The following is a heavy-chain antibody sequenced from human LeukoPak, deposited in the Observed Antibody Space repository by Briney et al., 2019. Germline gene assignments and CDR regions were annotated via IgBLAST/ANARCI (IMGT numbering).Heavy chain of an antibody. CDR2: IYYSGST. D-gene: IGHD5-24*01. CDR1: GGSISSYY. Sequence: ETLSLTCTVSGGSISSYYWSWIRQPPGKGLEWIGYIYYSGSTNYNPSLKSRVTISVDTSKNQFSLKLSSVTAADTAVYYCARERDGYNYYYYYMDVWGKGTTVTVSS. V-gene: IGHV4-59*01. J-gene: IGHJ6*03. CDR3: ARERDGYNYYYYYMDV.